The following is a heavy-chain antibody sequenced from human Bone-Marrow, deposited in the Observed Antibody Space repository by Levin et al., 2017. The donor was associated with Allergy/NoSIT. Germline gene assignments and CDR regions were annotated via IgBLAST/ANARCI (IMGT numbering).Heavy chain of an antibody. CDR1: GFTFSSYA. CDR3: AKTSDVATTLKPYFYYYGMDV. Sequence: QAGGSLRLSCAASGFTFSSYAMSWVRQAPGRGLEWVSSISDDSKSTYYAVSVKGRFTISRDDSENTLHLQMNSLRADDTAVYYCAKTSDVATTLKPYFYYYGMDVWGQGTTVTVSS. J-gene: IGHJ6*02. CDR2: ISDDSKST. D-gene: IGHD5-12*01. V-gene: IGHV3-23*01.